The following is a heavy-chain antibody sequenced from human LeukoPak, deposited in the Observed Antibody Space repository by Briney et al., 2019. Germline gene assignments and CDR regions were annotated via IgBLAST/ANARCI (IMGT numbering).Heavy chain of an antibody. CDR1: GFTFSSYA. CDR2: ISYDGSNK. V-gene: IGHV3-30-3*01. J-gene: IGHJ4*02. CDR3: AKEFSGRQLWLRGNGYFDF. D-gene: IGHD5-18*01. Sequence: GGSLRLSCAASGFTFSSYAMHWVRQAPGKGLEWVAVISYDGSNKYYADSVKGRFTISRDNSKNTLYLQMNSLRAEDTAVYYCAKEFSGRQLWLRGNGYFDFWGQGTLVTVSS.